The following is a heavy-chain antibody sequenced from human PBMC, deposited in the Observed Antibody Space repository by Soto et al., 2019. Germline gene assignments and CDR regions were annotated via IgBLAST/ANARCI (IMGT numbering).Heavy chain of an antibody. CDR2: IWHDGSEI. D-gene: IGHD1-7*01. V-gene: IGHV3-33*01. J-gene: IGHJ4*02. CDR1: GPIFNGYG. CDR3: ARDGIGGTDFRGFLAY. Sequence: QVQLEQSGGGVVQPGGSLRLSCVVPGPIFNGYGMHWVRQAPGKGLEWVAVIWHDGSEIYYADSVKGRFTISRDNSKNTLYLQMNGLRVENTAVYYCARDGIGGTDFRGFLAYWGQGTVVTVSS.